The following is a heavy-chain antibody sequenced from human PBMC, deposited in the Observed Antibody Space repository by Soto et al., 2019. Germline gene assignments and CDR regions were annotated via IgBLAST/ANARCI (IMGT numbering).Heavy chain of an antibody. V-gene: IGHV1-69*13. Sequence: SVKVSCKASGGTFSSYAISWVRQAPGQGLEWMGGIIPIFGTANYAQKFQGRVTITADESTSTAYMELSSLRSEDTAVYYCARGLRMGELSSTLDYWGQGTLVTVSS. CDR2: IIPIFGTA. CDR3: ARGLRMGELSSTLDY. J-gene: IGHJ4*02. D-gene: IGHD3-16*02. CDR1: GGTFSSYA.